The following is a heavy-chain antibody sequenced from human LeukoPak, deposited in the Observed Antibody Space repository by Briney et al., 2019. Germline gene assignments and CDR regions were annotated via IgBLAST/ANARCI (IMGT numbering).Heavy chain of an antibody. D-gene: IGHD2-2*01. J-gene: IGHJ6*02. Sequence: GTSLRLSCAASGFTFSAYSMHWVRQAPGKGLEWVAVIWYDGSNKYYADSVKGRFTISRDNSKNTLYLQMNSLRAEDTAVYHCARDRVVPAAGAYYYYGMDVWGQGTTVTVPS. V-gene: IGHV3-33*08. CDR2: IWYDGSNK. CDR3: ARDRVVPAAGAYYYYGMDV. CDR1: GFTFSAYS.